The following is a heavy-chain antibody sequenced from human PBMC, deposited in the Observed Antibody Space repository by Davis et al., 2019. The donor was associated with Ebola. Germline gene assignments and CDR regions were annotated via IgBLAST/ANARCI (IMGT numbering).Heavy chain of an antibody. V-gene: IGHV3-66*01. D-gene: IGHD3-3*01. CDR1: GFTVSSNY. Sequence: GGSLRLSCAASGFTVSSNYMSWVRQAPGKGLEWVSVIYSGGSTYYADSVKGRFTISRDNSKNTLYLQMNSLRAEDTAVYYCARENWGFWSGYYQSWFDPWGQGTLVTVSS. CDR3: ARENWGFWSGYYQSWFDP. J-gene: IGHJ5*02. CDR2: IYSGGST.